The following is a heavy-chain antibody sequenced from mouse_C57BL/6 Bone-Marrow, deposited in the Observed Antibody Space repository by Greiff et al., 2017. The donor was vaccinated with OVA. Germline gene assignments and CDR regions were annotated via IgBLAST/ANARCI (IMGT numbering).Heavy chain of an antibody. CDR1: GLTFSDYY. V-gene: IGHV5-12*01. D-gene: IGHD2-1*01. CDR2: ISNGGGST. J-gene: IGHJ3*01. Sequence: EVKLVESGGGLVQPGGSLKLSCAASGLTFSDYYMYWVRQTPEKRLEWVAYISNGGGSTYYPDTVKGRFTISRDNAKNTLYLQMSRLKSEDTAMYYCARHIYYGNYGFACWGQGTLVTVSA. CDR3: ARHIYYGNYGFAC.